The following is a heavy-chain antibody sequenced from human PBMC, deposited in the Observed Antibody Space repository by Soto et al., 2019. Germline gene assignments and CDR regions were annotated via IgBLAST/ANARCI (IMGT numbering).Heavy chain of an antibody. Sequence: GGSLRLSCAASGFPFSSYAMSWVRQAPGKGLEWVSAISGSGGSTYYADSVKGRFTISRDNSKNTLYLQMNSLRAEDTAVYYCAKVASSSPNVYYYYYGMDVWGKGTTVTSPQ. CDR1: GFPFSSYA. D-gene: IGHD6-13*01. CDR2: ISGSGGST. V-gene: IGHV3-23*01. CDR3: AKVASSSPNVYYYYYGMDV. J-gene: IGHJ6*04.